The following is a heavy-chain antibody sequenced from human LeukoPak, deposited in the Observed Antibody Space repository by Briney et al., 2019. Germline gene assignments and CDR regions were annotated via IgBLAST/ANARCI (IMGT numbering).Heavy chain of an antibody. CDR2: ISGSGGNT. J-gene: IGHJ4*02. Sequence: GGSLRLSCAASGFTFSSYAMSWVRQAPGKGLEWVSAISGSGGNTYYADSVKGRFTISRDNAKNSLYLQMNSLRAEDTAVYYCARGYSSSWYVDYWGQGTLVTVSS. V-gene: IGHV3-23*01. CDR1: GFTFSSYA. CDR3: ARGYSSSWYVDY. D-gene: IGHD6-13*01.